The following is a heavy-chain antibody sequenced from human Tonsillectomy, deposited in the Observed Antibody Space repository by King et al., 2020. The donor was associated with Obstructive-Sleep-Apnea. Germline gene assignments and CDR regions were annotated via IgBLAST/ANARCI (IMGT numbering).Heavy chain of an antibody. CDR3: AISVDTAMVFDY. J-gene: IGHJ4*02. CDR2: VYYSGST. CDR1: GGSISSYH. V-gene: IGHV4-59*08. Sequence: QLQESGPGLVKPSETLSLTCTVSGGSISSYHPPPPPPPPGKGLEWIGSVYYSGSTNYNPSLKSGVTISVDTSKKQFSLKLSSVTAADTAVYYCAISVDTAMVFDYWGQGTLVTVSS. D-gene: IGHD5-18*01.